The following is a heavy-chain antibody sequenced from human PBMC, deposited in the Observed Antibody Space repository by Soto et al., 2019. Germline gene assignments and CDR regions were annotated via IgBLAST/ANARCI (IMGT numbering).Heavy chain of an antibody. CDR1: GGYFSGYY. V-gene: IGHV4-59*01. CDR2: IHYNGNT. CDR3: AREGNLGRWLQPLDF. Sequence: SETLSLTCAVYGGYFSGYYWSWVRQPPGKGLEWIGNIHYNGNTKYNPSLKSRVSMSVDTSKNQFSLRLISVTAADTAKYFCAREGNLGRWLQPLDFWGQGTLVTVSS. J-gene: IGHJ4*02. D-gene: IGHD5-12*01.